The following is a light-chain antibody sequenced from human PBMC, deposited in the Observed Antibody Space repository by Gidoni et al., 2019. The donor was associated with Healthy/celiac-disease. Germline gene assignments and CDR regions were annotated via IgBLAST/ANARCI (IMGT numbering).Light chain of an antibody. J-gene: IGKJ2*01. CDR2: GAS. V-gene: IGKV3-20*01. CDR1: QSVSSSY. Sequence: EIVLTPSPGTLYLSPGERATLSCRASQSVSSSYLAWYQQKPGQAPRLLIYGASSRATGIPDRFSGSGSGTDFTLTISRLEPEDFAVYYCQQYGSSLMYTFGQGTKLEIK. CDR3: QQYGSSLMYT.